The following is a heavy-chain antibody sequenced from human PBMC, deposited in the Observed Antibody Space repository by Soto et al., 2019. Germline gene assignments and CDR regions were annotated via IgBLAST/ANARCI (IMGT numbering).Heavy chain of an antibody. V-gene: IGHV4-4*07. CDR3: ARDRGSYSQHNYYYYGMDV. J-gene: IGHJ6*02. CDR2: IYTSGST. CDR1: GGSISSYY. Sequence: PSETLSLTCTVSGGSISSYYWSWIRQPAGKGLEWIGRIYTSGSTNYNPSLKSRATMSVDTSKNQFSLKLSSVTAADTAVYYCARDRGSYSQHNYYYYGMDVWGQGTTVTVSS. D-gene: IGHD1-26*01.